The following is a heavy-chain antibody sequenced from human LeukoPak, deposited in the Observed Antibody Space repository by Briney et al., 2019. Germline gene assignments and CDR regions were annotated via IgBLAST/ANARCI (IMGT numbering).Heavy chain of an antibody. D-gene: IGHD3-22*01. CDR3: ARRWYYDSSGYLDY. Sequence: SSETLSLTCTVSGGSISSYYWSWIRQPPGKGLEWIGYIYYSGSTNYNPSLKSRVTISVDTSKNQFSLKLSSVTAADTAVYYCARRWYYDSSGYLDYWGQGTLVTVSS. CDR2: IYYSGST. V-gene: IGHV4-59*08. J-gene: IGHJ4*02. CDR1: GGSISSYY.